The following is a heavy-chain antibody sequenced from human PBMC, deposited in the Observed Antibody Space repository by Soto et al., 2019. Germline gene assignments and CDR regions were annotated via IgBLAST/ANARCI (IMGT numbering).Heavy chain of an antibody. J-gene: IGHJ4*02. CDR3: SRDYYGPGPD. CDR1: GLTLSRYW. V-gene: IGHV3-7*04. Sequence: EVQLVESGGGLVQPGGSLRLSCVASGLTLSRYWMSWVRQAPGKGLEWVANIKEDGGTTYYVDSVKGRFTSSRDNAKNSVYLQMNSLRVEDTAVYYSSRDYYGPGPDWGQGTLVIVSS. D-gene: IGHD3-22*01. CDR2: IKEDGGTT.